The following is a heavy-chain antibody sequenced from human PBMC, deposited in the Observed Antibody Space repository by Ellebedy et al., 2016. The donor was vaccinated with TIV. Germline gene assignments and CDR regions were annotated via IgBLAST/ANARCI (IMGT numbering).Heavy chain of an antibody. CDR1: GYSFTLFW. J-gene: IGHJ4*02. D-gene: IGHD1-26*01. CDR3: ARHELGSNAAFDY. V-gene: IGHV5-10-1*01. Sequence: GESLKISXKASGYSFTLFWITWVRQMPGKGLEWMGRIDPGDPSGSYTTYGPSFQGHVTISLDTSITTAYLQWSSLKASDTAMYYCARHELGSNAAFDYWGQGTLVTVSS. CDR2: IDPGDPSGSYT.